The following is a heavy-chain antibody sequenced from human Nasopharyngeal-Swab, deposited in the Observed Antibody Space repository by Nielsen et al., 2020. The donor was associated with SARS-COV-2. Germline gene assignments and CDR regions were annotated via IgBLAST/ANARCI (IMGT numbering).Heavy chain of an antibody. CDR3: ARDYYDSSGYYGGCDP. V-gene: IGHV4-30-4*01. Sequence: IRQPPGKGLEWIGYIYYSGSTYYNPSLKSRVTISVDTSKNQFSLKLSSVTAADTAVYYCARDYYDSSGYYGGCDPWGQGTLVTVSS. CDR2: IYYSGST. D-gene: IGHD3-22*01. J-gene: IGHJ5*02.